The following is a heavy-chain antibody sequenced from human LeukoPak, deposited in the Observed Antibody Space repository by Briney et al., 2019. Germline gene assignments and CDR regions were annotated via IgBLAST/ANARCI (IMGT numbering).Heavy chain of an antibody. Sequence: GGSLRLSCAASGFTFSSYAMSWIRQAPGKGLEWVSAISGSGGSTYYADSVKGRFTISRDNSKNTLYMQMNSLRAEDTAVYYCAKDLRVLGFDYWGQGTLVTVSS. CDR3: AKDLRVLGFDY. V-gene: IGHV3-23*01. CDR1: GFTFSSYA. J-gene: IGHJ4*02. D-gene: IGHD3-16*01. CDR2: ISGSGGST.